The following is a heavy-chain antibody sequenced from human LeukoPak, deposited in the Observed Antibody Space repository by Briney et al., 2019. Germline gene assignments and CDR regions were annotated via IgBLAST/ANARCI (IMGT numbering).Heavy chain of an antibody. Sequence: ASVTVSCTASGYTFTSYGISWVRQAPGQGLEWMGWISAYSGDTNYAQKFQGRATMTTDTSASTAYMELSSLRSEDTAVYYCARAWELLSFDYWGQGTLVTVSS. J-gene: IGHJ4*02. CDR2: ISAYSGDT. V-gene: IGHV1-18*01. D-gene: IGHD1-26*01. CDR1: GYTFTSYG. CDR3: ARAWELLSFDY.